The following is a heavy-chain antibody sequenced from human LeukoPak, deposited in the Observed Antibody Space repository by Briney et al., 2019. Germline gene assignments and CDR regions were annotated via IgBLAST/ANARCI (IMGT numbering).Heavy chain of an antibody. CDR2: ISGFNGHT. J-gene: IGHJ6*03. CDR1: DYTFSNYG. V-gene: IGHV1-18*04. CDR3: ARAWLRRKYYYYMDV. Sequence: ASVKVSCKASDYTFSNYGMSWVRQAPGHGLEWMGWISGFNGHTKYSQKSQGRVTMTTDTSTSTAYMEVRSLRSDDTAVYYCARAWLRRKYYYYMDVWGKGTTVTVSS. D-gene: IGHD5-12*01.